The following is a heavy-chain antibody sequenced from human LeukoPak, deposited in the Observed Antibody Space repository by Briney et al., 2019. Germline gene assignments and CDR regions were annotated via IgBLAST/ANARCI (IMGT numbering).Heavy chain of an antibody. D-gene: IGHD2-2*03. J-gene: IGHJ5*02. CDR3: ARDRGYCSSTSCYSILFDP. Sequence: GGSLRLSCAASGFTFSSYGMHWVRQAPGKGLEWVAAIWYDGSNKYYADSVKGRFTISRDNSNNTLYLQMNSLRAEDTAVYYCARDRGYCSSTSCYSILFDPWGQGTLVTVSS. V-gene: IGHV3-33*01. CDR1: GFTFSSYG. CDR2: IWYDGSNK.